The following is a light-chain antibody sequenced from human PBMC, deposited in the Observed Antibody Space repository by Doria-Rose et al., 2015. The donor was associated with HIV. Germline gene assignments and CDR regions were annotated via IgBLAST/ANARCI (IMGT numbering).Light chain of an antibody. CDR2: DAS. V-gene: IGKV1-33*01. Sequence: MTQSPSSLSASVGDRLTITCQASQDISNYLNWYQQKPGKAPKLLIYDASNLERGVPSRFSGSGSGTDFTFTISSLQPEDIATYYCQQYDDLPYTVGQGTNLNIK. CDR1: QDISNY. J-gene: IGKJ2*01. CDR3: QQYDDLPYT.